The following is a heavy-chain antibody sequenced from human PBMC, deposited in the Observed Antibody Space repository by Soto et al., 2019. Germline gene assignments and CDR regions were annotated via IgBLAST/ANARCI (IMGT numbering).Heavy chain of an antibody. D-gene: IGHD2-2*01. V-gene: IGHV3-23*01. CDR2: ISGSGGST. J-gene: IGHJ6*02. CDR3: ATLVLGRSTCCCYYYSYWMHV. CDR1: GFTFSSYA. Sequence: GGSLRLSCAASGFTFSSYAMSWVRQAPGKGLEWVSAISGSGGSTYYADSVKGRFTISRDNSKNTLYLQMNSLRAEDTAVYYAATLVLGRSTCCCYYYSYWMHVWGQGTTVTVSS.